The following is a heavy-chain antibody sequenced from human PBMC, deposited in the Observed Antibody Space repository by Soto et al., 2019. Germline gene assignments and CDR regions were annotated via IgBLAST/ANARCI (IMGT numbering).Heavy chain of an antibody. D-gene: IGHD6-6*01. V-gene: IGHV4-31*03. Sequence: QVQLQESGPGLVKPSQTLSLTCTVSGGSLNTVSYYWSWIRQHPGKGLEWIGYIYYSGSTYYNPSLKSRVTISVDTSKNQFSLKLTSVTAADTAVYYCARDGRRASLGDYWGQGTLVTVSS. CDR3: ARDGRRASLGDY. CDR2: IYYSGST. J-gene: IGHJ4*02. CDR1: GGSLNTVSYY.